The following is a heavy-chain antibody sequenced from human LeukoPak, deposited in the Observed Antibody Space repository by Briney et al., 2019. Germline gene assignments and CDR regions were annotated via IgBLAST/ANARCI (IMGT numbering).Heavy chain of an antibody. V-gene: IGHV3-30*18. CDR2: ISYDGSNK. CDR1: GFTYSSYG. J-gene: IGHJ6*02. Sequence: GRSLRLSCAASGFTYSSYGMHWARQAPGKGLEWVAVISYDGSNKYYADSVKGRFTISRDNPKSTLYLQMNSLRAEDTAVYYCAKVLLWFGYYYYGMDVWGQGTTVTVSS. D-gene: IGHD3-10*01. CDR3: AKVLLWFGYYYYGMDV.